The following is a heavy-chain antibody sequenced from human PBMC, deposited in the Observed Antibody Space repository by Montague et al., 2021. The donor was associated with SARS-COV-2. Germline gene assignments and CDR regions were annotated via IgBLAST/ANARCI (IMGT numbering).Heavy chain of an antibody. V-gene: IGHV4-59*01. Sequence: SETLSLTCTVSGGSISSYYWSWIRQPPGKDLEWFGFINSSGRTXXXPSXXXRVTISVDTSKNQFSLKLSSVTAADTAVYYCARDSGGSSPEDWLGFDPWGQGTLVTVSS. CDR1: GGSISSYY. CDR2: INSSGRT. CDR3: ARDSGGSSPEDWLGFDP. D-gene: IGHD2-15*01. J-gene: IGHJ5*02.